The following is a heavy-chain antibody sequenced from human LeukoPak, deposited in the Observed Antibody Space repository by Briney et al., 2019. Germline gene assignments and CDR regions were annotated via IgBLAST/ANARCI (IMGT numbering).Heavy chain of an antibody. J-gene: IGHJ6*03. CDR3: ARGTLQLWFRVNYYYMDV. D-gene: IGHD5-18*01. CDR1: GGSFSGYY. CDR2: INHSGST. Sequence: SETLSLTCAVYGGSFSGYYWSWIRQPPGKGLEWIGEINHSGSTNYNPSLKSRVTISVDTSKNQFSLKLSSVTAADTAVYYCARGTLQLWFRVNYYYMDVWGKGTTVTVSS. V-gene: IGHV4-34*01.